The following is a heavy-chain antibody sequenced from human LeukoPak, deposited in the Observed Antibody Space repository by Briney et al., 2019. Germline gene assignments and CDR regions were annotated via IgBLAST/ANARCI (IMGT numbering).Heavy chain of an antibody. J-gene: IGHJ6*02. Sequence: PGGSLRLSCAASGFTFSSYAMHWVRQAPGKGLEYVSAISSYGDSTYYADSVKGRFTISRDNSKKTLYLEMGSLRAEDMAVYYCARGNRGNYYYGMDVWGQGTTVTVCS. CDR1: GFTFSSYA. CDR3: ARGNRGNYYYGMDV. V-gene: IGHV3-64*02. CDR2: ISSYGDST.